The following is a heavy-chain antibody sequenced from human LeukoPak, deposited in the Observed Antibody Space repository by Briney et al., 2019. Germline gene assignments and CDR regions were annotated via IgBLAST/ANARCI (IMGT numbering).Heavy chain of an antibody. CDR2: INHSGST. J-gene: IGHJ4*02. CDR1: GGSFSGYY. D-gene: IGHD6-13*01. Sequence: SETLSLTCAVYGGSFSGYYWSWIRQPPGKGLEWIGEINHSGSTNYNPSLKSRVTVSVDTSKNQFSLKLSSVTAADTAVYYCARVGASAAAGTMAFDYWGQGTLVTVSS. CDR3: ARVGASAAAGTMAFDY. V-gene: IGHV4-34*01.